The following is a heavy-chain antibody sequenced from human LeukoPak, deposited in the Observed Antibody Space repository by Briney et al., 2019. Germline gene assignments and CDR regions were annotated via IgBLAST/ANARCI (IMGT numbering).Heavy chain of an antibody. V-gene: IGHV4-59*12. Sequence: PSETLSLTCTVSGGSISSYCWSWLRQPPGKGLEWIGYIYYSGSTNYNPSLKSRVTISVDTSKNQFSLKLSSVTAADTAVYYCARSGYSYGGYFDYWGQGTLVTVSS. J-gene: IGHJ4*02. CDR3: ARSGYSYGGYFDY. CDR1: GGSISSYC. D-gene: IGHD5-18*01. CDR2: IYYSGST.